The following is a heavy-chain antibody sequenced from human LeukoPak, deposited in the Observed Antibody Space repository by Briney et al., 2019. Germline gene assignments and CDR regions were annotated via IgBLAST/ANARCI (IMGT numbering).Heavy chain of an antibody. CDR3: ARGRYYRRINWFDP. D-gene: IGHD3-10*01. J-gene: IGHJ5*02. CDR2: INHSGST. Sequence: SETLSLTCAVYGGSFSGYYWSWIRQPPGKGLEWIGEINHSGSTNYNPSLKSRVTISVDTSKNQFSLKLSSVTAADTAVYYCARGRYYRRINWFDPWGQGTLVTVSS. V-gene: IGHV4-34*01. CDR1: GGSFSGYY.